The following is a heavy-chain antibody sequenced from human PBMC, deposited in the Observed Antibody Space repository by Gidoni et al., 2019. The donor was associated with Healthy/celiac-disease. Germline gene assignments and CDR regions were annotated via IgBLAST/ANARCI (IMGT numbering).Heavy chain of an antibody. Sequence: NHSGSTNYNPSLKSRVTISVDTSKNQFSLKLSSVTAADTAVYYCAARGGYSYGIYPPYYYYYGMDVWGQGTTVTVSS. CDR3: AARGGYSYGIYPPYYYYYGMDV. V-gene: IGHV4-34*01. CDR2: NHSGST. J-gene: IGHJ6*02. D-gene: IGHD5-18*01.